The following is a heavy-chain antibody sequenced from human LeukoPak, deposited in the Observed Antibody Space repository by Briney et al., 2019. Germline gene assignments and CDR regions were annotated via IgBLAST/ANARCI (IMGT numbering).Heavy chain of an antibody. D-gene: IGHD3-10*01. CDR1: GFTFSSYG. CDR3: AKDGSGSPGPAFDI. Sequence: GGSLRLSCAASGFTFSSYGMHWVRQAPGKGLEWVAFIRYDGSNKYYADSVKGRFTISRDNSKNTLYLQMNSLRAEDTAVYYCAKDGSGSPGPAFDIWGQGTMVTVSS. V-gene: IGHV3-30*02. J-gene: IGHJ3*02. CDR2: IRYDGSNK.